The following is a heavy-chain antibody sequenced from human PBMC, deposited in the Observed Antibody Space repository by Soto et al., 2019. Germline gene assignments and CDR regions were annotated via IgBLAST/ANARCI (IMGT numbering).Heavy chain of an antibody. D-gene: IGHD2-2*01. CDR2: IIPISGTA. Sequence: GASVKVSCKASGGTFSSYAISWVRQAPGQRLEWMGGIIPISGTANYAQKFQGRVTITADESTSTAYMELSSLRSEDTAVYYCARSQGSSTSLEIYYYYYYGMDVWGQGTTVTVSS. CDR1: GGTFSSYA. V-gene: IGHV1-69*13. CDR3: ARSQGSSTSLEIYYYYYYGMDV. J-gene: IGHJ6*02.